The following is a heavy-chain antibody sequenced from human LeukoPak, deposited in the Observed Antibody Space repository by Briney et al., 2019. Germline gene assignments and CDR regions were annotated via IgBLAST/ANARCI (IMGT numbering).Heavy chain of an antibody. V-gene: IGHV3-21*01. CDR2: ISSSSSYT. D-gene: IGHD2-15*01. Sequence: GGSLRLSCAASGFTFSSYSMNWVRQAPGKGLEWVSSISSSSSYTYYADSVKGRFTISRDNAKNSLYLQMNSLRAEDTAVYYCARTRPYCSGGSCYDAFDIWGQGTMVTVSS. CDR1: GFTFSSYS. CDR3: ARTRPYCSGGSCYDAFDI. J-gene: IGHJ3*02.